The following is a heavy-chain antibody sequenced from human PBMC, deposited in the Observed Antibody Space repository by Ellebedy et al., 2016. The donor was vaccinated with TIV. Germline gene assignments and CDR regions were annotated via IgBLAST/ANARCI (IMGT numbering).Heavy chain of an antibody. CDR2: IIPIFGTA. CDR3: ARDLQGTRAGY. CDR1: GGTFSSYA. D-gene: IGHD3-10*01. V-gene: IGHV1-69*13. J-gene: IGHJ4*02. Sequence: SVKVSCXASGGTFSSYAISWVRQAPGQGLEWMGGIIPIFGTANYAQKLQGRVTITADESTSTAYMELSSLRSEDTAVYFCARDLQGTRAGYWGQGTLVTVSS.